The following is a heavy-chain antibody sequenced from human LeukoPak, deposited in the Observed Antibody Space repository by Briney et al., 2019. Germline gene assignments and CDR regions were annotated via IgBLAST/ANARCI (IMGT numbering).Heavy chain of an antibody. J-gene: IGHJ3*01. Sequence: PGGSLRLSCAASGFTFSSYAMHWVRQAPGKGLEWVAVISYDGSNKYYADSVKGRFTISRDNSKNTLYLQMNSLRAEDTAVYYCAKDQGVWGQGTMVTVSS. CDR1: GFTFSSYA. CDR2: ISYDGSNK. V-gene: IGHV3-30*07. CDR3: AKDQGV.